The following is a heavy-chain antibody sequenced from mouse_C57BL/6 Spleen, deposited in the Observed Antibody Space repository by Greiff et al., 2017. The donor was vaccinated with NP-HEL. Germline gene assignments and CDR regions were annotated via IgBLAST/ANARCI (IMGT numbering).Heavy chain of an antibody. CDR2: IYPSDSET. D-gene: IGHD2-2*01. Sequence: QVQLQQSGAELVRPGSSVKLSCKASGYTFTSYWMDWVKQRPGQGLEWIGNIYPSDSETHYNQKFKGKATLTVDKSSSTAYMQLSSLTSEDSAVYYCARGGYYYAMDYWGQGTSVTVSS. J-gene: IGHJ4*01. CDR1: GYTFTSYW. V-gene: IGHV1-61*01. CDR3: ARGGYYYAMDY.